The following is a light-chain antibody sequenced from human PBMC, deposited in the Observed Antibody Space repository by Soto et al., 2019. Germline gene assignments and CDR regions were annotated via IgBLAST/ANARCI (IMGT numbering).Light chain of an antibody. J-gene: IGLJ1*01. Sequence: QSALTQPASVSGSPGQSITISCTGTSRDVGGYNYVSWYQQHPGKAPNLMIYDVSNRPLVVSNRVSGSKSGNTASLTISGLQDEDEADYYCSSYTTSSTYVFGTGTKVTVL. V-gene: IGLV2-14*03. CDR1: SRDVGGYNY. CDR3: SSYTTSSTYV. CDR2: DVS.